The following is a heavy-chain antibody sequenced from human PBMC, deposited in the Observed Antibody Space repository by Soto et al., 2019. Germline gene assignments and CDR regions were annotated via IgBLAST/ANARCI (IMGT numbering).Heavy chain of an antibody. CDR2: ISYDGSNK. CDR1: GFTFSSYG. CDR3: AKDPGAPNMPGLYYYGSGSYLGWFDY. Sequence: QVQLVESGGGVVQPGRSLRLSCAASGFTFSSYGMHWVRQAPGKGLEWVAVISYDGSNKYYADSVKGRFTISRDNSKNTLYLQRNSLRAEDTAVYYCAKDPGAPNMPGLYYYGSGSYLGWFDYWGQGTLVTVSS. V-gene: IGHV3-30*18. J-gene: IGHJ4*02. D-gene: IGHD3-10*01.